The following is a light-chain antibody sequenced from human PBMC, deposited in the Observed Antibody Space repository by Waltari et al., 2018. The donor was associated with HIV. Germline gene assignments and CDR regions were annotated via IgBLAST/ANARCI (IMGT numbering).Light chain of an antibody. CDR3: TTYTAKDSLL. V-gene: IGLV2-14*01. J-gene: IGLJ2*01. CDR2: GVN. Sequence: SALTQPASVSGSPGQSVTISCTGTPTAFDLHNFLSWYQQPPGKAPQLIIFGVNYRPSGISSRFSASKSGDTASLTISGLQSGDEADYYCTTYTAKDSLLIGSGTKLTVL. CDR1: PTAFDLHNF.